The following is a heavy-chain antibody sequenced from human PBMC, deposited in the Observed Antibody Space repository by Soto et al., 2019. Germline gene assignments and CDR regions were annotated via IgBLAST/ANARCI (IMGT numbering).Heavy chain of an antibody. D-gene: IGHD6-13*01. Sequence: QVQLQESGPGLVKPSETLSLTCTVSGGSISSHYWSWIRQPPGTGLEWIGFIYYSGITDSNPSLKSRVAISLDTSKNQLSLRLSSVTAADTAVYYCARPRGIAPAVWYFDLWGRGTLVTVSS. CDR2: IYYSGIT. J-gene: IGHJ2*01. V-gene: IGHV4-59*08. CDR1: GGSISSHY. CDR3: ARPRGIAPAVWYFDL.